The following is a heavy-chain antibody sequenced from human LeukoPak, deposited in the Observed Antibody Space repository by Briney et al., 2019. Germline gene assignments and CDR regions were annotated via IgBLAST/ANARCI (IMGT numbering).Heavy chain of an antibody. J-gene: IGHJ2*01. D-gene: IGHD2-15*01. CDR2: IIPIFGTA. CDR3: AAWLKWGDWYFDL. CDR1: GYTFTSYG. V-gene: IGHV1-69*13. Sequence: SVKVSCTASGYTFTSYGISWVRQAPGQGLEWMGGIIPIFGTANYAQKFQGRVTITADESTSTAYMELSSLRSEDTAVYYCAAWLKWGDWYFDLWGRGTLVTVSS.